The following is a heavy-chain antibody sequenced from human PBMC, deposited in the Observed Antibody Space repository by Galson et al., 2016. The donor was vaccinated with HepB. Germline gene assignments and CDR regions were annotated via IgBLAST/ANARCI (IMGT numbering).Heavy chain of an antibody. CDR3: AKDRVAVAGRGWYSDL. Sequence: SLRLSCAASGCRFDNFAMHWVRQAPGKGLEWVSGIGWNKGYRQYADSVKGRFTISRDNAKSSLYLQMDNVGAEDTALYYCAKDRVAVAGRGWYSDLWGRGTLVTVSS. D-gene: IGHD6-19*01. J-gene: IGHJ2*01. CDR1: GCRFDNFA. CDR2: IGWNKGYR. V-gene: IGHV3-9*01.